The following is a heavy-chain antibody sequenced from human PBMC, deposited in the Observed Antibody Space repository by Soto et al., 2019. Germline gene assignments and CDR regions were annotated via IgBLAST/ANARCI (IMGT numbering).Heavy chain of an antibody. CDR3: AKRPLTAAGFDY. J-gene: IGHJ4*02. V-gene: IGHV3-23*01. CDR2: ITGRGGGT. Sequence: EVQLLESGGGLVQPGGSLRLSCAASGFTFSNYAMTWVRQAPGKGLEWVSVITGRGGGTYFVDSVKGRFTFSRDNSKNTVYLQMNSLRAEDTAVYYCAKRPLTAAGFDYWCQGTLVTVSS. CDR1: GFTFSNYA. D-gene: IGHD6-13*01.